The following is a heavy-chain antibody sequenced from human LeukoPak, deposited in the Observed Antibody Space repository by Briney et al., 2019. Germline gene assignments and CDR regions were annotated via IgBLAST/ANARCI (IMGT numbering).Heavy chain of an antibody. CDR1: GYTFTSYG. J-gene: IGHJ4*02. Sequence: ASVKVSCKASGYTFTSYGISWVRQAPGQGLEWMVWISAYNGNTNYAQKLQGRVTMTTDTSTSTAYMELRSLRSDDTAVYYCARALDTAMVVDFDYWGQGTLVTVSS. V-gene: IGHV1-18*01. CDR3: ARALDTAMVVDFDY. CDR2: ISAYNGNT. D-gene: IGHD5-18*01.